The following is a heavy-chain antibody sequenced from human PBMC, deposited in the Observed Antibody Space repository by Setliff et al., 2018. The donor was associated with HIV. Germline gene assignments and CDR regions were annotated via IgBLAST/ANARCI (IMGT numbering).Heavy chain of an antibody. CDR1: GYTFTNFG. V-gene: IGHV1-18*01. J-gene: IGHJ4*02. CDR3: ARDRIPSKWLLESDY. Sequence: GASVQVSCKASGYTFTNFGITWVRQAPGQGLEWMGWISPYNGNTNYAPELHGRVTMTTDTSTSTASLELRSLRSDDTAVYYCARDRIPSKWLLESDYWGQGTLVTVSS. CDR2: ISPYNGNT. D-gene: IGHD3-22*01.